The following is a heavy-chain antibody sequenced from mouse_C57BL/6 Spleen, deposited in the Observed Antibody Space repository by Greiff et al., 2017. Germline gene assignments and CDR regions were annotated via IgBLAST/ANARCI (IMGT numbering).Heavy chain of an antibody. J-gene: IGHJ4*01. CDR3: ARNWEYYYAMDF. Sequence: QVQLQQPGAELVRPGSSVKLSCKASGYTFTSYWMHWVKQRPIQGLEWIGNIDPSDSETHYNQKFKDKATLTVDKSSSTAYMQLSSLTSEDSAVYYCARNWEYYYAMDFWGQGTSVTVSS. CDR2: IDPSDSET. CDR1: GYTFTSYW. V-gene: IGHV1-52*01. D-gene: IGHD4-1*01.